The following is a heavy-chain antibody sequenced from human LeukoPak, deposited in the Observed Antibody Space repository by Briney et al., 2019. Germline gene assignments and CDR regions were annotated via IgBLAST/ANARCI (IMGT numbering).Heavy chain of an antibody. V-gene: IGHV4-39*01. CDR3: ARRAYDSSGYYSHY. CDR1: GGSISSSSYY. J-gene: IGHJ4*02. Sequence: PSETLSLTCTVSGGSISSSSYYWGWLRQPPGKGLEGIGSIYYSGSTYYNPSLKSRVTISVDTSKNQFSLKLGSVPPADPAVYYCARRAYDSSGYYSHYWGQGTLVPVSS. CDR2: IYYSGST. D-gene: IGHD3-22*01.